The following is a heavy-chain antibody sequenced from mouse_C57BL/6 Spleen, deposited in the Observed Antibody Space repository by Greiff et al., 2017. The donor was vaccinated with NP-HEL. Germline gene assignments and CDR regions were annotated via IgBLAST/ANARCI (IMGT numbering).Heavy chain of an antibody. CDR1: GYAFSSSW. Sequence: VQLQQSGPELVKPGASVKISCKASGYAFSSSWMNWVKQRPGKGLEWIGRIYPGDGDTNYNGKFKGKATLTADKSSSTAYMQLSSLTSEDSAVYFCAREGDGGFDYWGQGTTLTVSS. D-gene: IGHD3-3*01. CDR2: IYPGDGDT. V-gene: IGHV1-82*01. J-gene: IGHJ2*01. CDR3: AREGDGGFDY.